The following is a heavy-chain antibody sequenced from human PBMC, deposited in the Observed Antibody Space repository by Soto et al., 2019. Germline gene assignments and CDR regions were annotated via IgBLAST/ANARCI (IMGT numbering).Heavy chain of an antibody. V-gene: IGHV3-11*01. CDR2: ISSSGSTI. D-gene: IGHD4-17*01. J-gene: IGHJ4*02. Sequence: GGSLRLSCAASGFTFSDYYMSWIRQAPGKGLEWVSYISSSGSTIYYADSVKGRFTISRDNAKNSLYLQMNSLRAEDTAVYYCARSNSLSTVVYFDYWGQGTLVTVSS. CDR3: ARSNSLSTVVYFDY. CDR1: GFTFSDYY.